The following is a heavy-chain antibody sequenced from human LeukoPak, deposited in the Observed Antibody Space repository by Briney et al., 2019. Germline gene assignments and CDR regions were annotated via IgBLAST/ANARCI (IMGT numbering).Heavy chain of an antibody. V-gene: IGHV1-69*04. CDR3: ARTNSKSSFGYSSGWYGY. CDR1: GGTFSSYA. Sequence: SVKVSCKASGGTFSSYAISWVRQAPGQGLEWMGRIIPILGIANYAQKFQGRVTITADKSTSTAYMELSSLRSDDTAVYYCARTNSKSSFGYSSGWYGYWGQGTLVTVSS. D-gene: IGHD6-19*01. J-gene: IGHJ4*02. CDR2: IIPILGIA.